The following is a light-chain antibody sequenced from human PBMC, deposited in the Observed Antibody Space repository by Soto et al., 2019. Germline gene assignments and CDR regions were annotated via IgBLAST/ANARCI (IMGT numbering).Light chain of an antibody. J-gene: IGKJ5*01. CDR3: PQYDNLTIT. CDR2: DAS. Sequence: DIQMTQSPSSLSASVGDSVTITGQASQDIRKYLNWYQQTRGKAPKIXIYDASNLATGVPSRFIGSGAGPDFTCTISSLQPEDIETDYCPQYDNLTITFCQGTRLEIK. CDR1: QDIRKY. V-gene: IGKV1-33*01.